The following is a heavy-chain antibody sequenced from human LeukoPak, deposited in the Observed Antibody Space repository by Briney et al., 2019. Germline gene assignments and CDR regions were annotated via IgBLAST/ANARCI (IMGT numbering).Heavy chain of an antibody. CDR3: AKPLPGIAVAGFQH. D-gene: IGHD6-19*01. CDR2: ISYDGSNK. J-gene: IGHJ1*01. Sequence: PGRSLRLSCEASGFTFSSYAMHWVRQAPGKGLEWVAVISYDGSNKYYADSVKGRFTISRDNSKNTLYLQMNSLRAEDTAVYYCAKPLPGIAVAGFQHWGQGTLVTVSS. V-gene: IGHV3-30-3*02. CDR1: GFTFSSYA.